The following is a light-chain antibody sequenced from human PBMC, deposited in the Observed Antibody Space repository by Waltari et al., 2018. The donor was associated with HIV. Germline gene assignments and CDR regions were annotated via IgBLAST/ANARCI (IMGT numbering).Light chain of an antibody. J-gene: IGKJ1*01. CDR3: QQYINWPHT. CDR2: GAS. Sequence: EIVMTQSPATLSVSPGERATLSCRASQSVSSNLAWYQQKPGQAPRLLIYGASTRATGIPARFSGSGSGTEFTLTVSSLLSEDFAVYYCQQYINWPHTFGQGTKVEIK. V-gene: IGKV3-15*01. CDR1: QSVSSN.